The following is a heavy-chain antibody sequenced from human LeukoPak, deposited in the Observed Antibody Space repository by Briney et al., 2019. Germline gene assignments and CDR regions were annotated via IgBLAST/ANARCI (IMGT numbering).Heavy chain of an antibody. Sequence: PGGSLRLSCAASGFTFSDYYMIWIRQAPGKGLEWVSYISGSSNTIYYADSVKGRFTISRDNAKNSLYLHMNSLRDEDTAVYYCAREYSSSWFSDYWGQGTLVTVSS. CDR3: AREYSSSWFSDY. D-gene: IGHD6-13*01. CDR1: GFTFSDYY. V-gene: IGHV3-11*04. J-gene: IGHJ4*02. CDR2: ISGSSNTI.